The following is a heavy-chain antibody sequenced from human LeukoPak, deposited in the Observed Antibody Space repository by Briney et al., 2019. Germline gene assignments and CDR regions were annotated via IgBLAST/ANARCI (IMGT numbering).Heavy chain of an antibody. CDR2: ISSSSYI. Sequence: GSPRLSCAASGFTFSSYSMNWVRQAPGKGLEWVSSISSSSYIYYADSVKGRFTISRDNAKNSLYLQMNSLRAEDTAVYYCAREIVVVPADPYYMDVWGKGTTVTISS. V-gene: IGHV3-21*01. CDR3: AREIVVVPADPYYMDV. CDR1: GFTFSSYS. J-gene: IGHJ6*03. D-gene: IGHD2-2*01.